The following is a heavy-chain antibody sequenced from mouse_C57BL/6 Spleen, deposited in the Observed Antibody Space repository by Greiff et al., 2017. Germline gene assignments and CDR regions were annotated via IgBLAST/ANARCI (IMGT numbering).Heavy chain of an antibody. CDR1: GYSFTDYN. V-gene: IGHV1-39*01. Sequence: VQLKESGPELVKPGASVKISCKASGYSFTDYNMNWVKQSNGKGLEWIGVINPNYGTTSYNQKFKGKATLTVDPSSSTAYMQLNRLTSEDSAVDYCARSGYYFDCWGQGTTLTVSS. CDR3: ARSGYYFDC. J-gene: IGHJ2*01. CDR2: INPNYGTT. D-gene: IGHD3-1*01.